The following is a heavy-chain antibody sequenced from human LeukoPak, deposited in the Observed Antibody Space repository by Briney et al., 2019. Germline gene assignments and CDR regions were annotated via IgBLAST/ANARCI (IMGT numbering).Heavy chain of an antibody. J-gene: IGHJ6*03. CDR2: IIPIFGTA. CDR1: GYTFTSNY. Sequence: SVKVSCKAFGYTFTSNYMHWVRQAPGQGLEWMGGIIPIFGTANYAQKFQGRVTITADKSTSTAYMELSSLRSEDTAVYYCASNPRSYYYYYYMDVWGKGTTVTVSS. CDR3: ASNPRSYYYYYYMDV. V-gene: IGHV1-69*06.